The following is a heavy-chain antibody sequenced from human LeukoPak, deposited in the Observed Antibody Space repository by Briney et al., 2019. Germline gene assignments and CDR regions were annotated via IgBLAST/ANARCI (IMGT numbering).Heavy chain of an antibody. CDR1: GFTFSSYG. J-gene: IGHJ6*02. V-gene: IGHV3-33*01. Sequence: GGSLRLSCAASGFTFSSYGMHWVRQAPGKGLEWVAVIWYDGSNKYYADSVKGRFTISRDNFKNTLYLQMNSLRAEDTAVYYCARDKAAYYDSSAGGSGMDVWGQGTTVTVSS. CDR3: ARDKAAYYDSSAGGSGMDV. CDR2: IWYDGSNK. D-gene: IGHD3-22*01.